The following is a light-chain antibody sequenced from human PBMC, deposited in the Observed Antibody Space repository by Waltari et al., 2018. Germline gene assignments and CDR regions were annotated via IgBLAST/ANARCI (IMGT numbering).Light chain of an antibody. J-gene: IGKJ1*01. CDR3: HQSSSLPWT. Sequence: EIVLTQSPGTLSLSPGERATLSCRASQSLRSGYLAWFQQKPGQAPRLLIDGASSRATGIPDRFSGSGSGTDFTLTINSLEAEDAATYYCHQSSSLPWTFGQGTKVEIK. V-gene: IGKV3-20*01. CDR2: GAS. CDR1: QSLRSGY.